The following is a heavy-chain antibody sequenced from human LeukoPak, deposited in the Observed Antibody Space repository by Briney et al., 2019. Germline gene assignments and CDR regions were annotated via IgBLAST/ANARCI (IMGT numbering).Heavy chain of an antibody. J-gene: IGHJ5*02. Sequence: GGSLRLSCAASGFTFTEYSMSWVRQAPGKGLEWVSNIRSNGGDTYYTDSVKGRFTISRDNSKNTLYLEINSLRAEDTAVYYCGKGGYTTRFDPWGQGTLVTVSS. CDR1: GFTFTEYS. D-gene: IGHD2-15*01. V-gene: IGHV3-23*01. CDR3: GKGGYTTRFDP. CDR2: IRSNGGDT.